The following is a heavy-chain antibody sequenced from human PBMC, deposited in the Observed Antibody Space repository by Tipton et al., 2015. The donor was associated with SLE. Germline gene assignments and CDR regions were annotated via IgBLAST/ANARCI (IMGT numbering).Heavy chain of an antibody. V-gene: IGHV4-34*01. CDR2: INHSGST. CDR3: ASGQLASFDY. J-gene: IGHJ4*02. D-gene: IGHD6-13*01. CDR1: GGSFSGYY. Sequence: SLTCAVYGGSFSGYYWSWIRQPPGKGLEWIGEINHSGSTNYNPSLKSRVTISVDTSKNQFSLKLSSVTAADTAVYFCASGQLASFDYWGQGTLVTVSS.